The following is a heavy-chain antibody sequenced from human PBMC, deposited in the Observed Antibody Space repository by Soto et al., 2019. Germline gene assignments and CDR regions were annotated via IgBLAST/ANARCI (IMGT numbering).Heavy chain of an antibody. CDR2: ISWDGGST. J-gene: IGHJ6*02. CDR1: GFPFDDYT. Sequence: EVQLVESGGAVVQPGGSLRLSCAASGFPFDDYTMHWVRQAPGKGLEWVSRISWDGGSTDYADSVKGRFTISRDNSKKSLFLEMNSLRTEDTALYYCARDGYDYYYYYGLDVWGQGTTVTVSS. V-gene: IGHV3-43*01. CDR3: ARDGYDYYYYYGLDV. D-gene: IGHD5-12*01.